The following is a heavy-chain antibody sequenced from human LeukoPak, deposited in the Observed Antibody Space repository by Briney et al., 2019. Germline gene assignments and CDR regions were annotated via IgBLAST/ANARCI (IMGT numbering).Heavy chain of an antibody. J-gene: IGHJ3*01. CDR2: INPNSGGT. Sequence: ASVKVSCKASGYTFTGYYLHWVRQAPGQGLEWMGWINPNSGGTKYAQKFQGRVTMTRYTSSNTAYMGLSSLRSDDTAVYYCAREITVADTGHDGFDFWGQGTLVTVSS. D-gene: IGHD6-19*01. CDR3: AREITVADTGHDGFDF. V-gene: IGHV1-2*02. CDR1: GYTFTGYY.